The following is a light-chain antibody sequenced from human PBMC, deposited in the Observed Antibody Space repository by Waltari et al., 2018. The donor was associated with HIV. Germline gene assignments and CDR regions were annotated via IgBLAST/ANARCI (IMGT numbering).Light chain of an antibody. Sequence: EIVMTQSPATLSVSPGERATLSCRPSQSVSSTLARYQQKPGQAPRLLIYGASTRTTGIAPRFSGSGSETDFTLTINSLQSEDSAVYYCQQYNNWPPTFGQGTKLEIK. J-gene: IGKJ2*01. CDR2: GAS. CDR1: QSVSST. CDR3: QQYNNWPPT. V-gene: IGKV3-15*01.